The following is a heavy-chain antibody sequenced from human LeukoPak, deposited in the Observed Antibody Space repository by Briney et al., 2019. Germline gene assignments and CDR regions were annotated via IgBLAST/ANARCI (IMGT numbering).Heavy chain of an antibody. CDR3: ATDRGLR. Sequence: PGGSLRLSCAASGLTSSDYWMYWVRQAPGKGLEWVANIKYDGSEKYYVDSVKGRFTISRDNAKNSLYLQMNSLRVEDTAMYYCATDRGLRWGKGTTVTVSS. CDR2: IKYDGSEK. V-gene: IGHV3-7*03. J-gene: IGHJ6*04. CDR1: GLTSSDYW.